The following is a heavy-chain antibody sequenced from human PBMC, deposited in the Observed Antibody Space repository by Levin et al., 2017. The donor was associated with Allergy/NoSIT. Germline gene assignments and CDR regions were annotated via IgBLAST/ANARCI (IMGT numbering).Heavy chain of an antibody. V-gene: IGHV3-23*01. CDR3: AKERSVTMVRGVLFDY. J-gene: IGHJ4*02. D-gene: IGHD3-10*01. CDR2: ISGSGDNT. CDR1: GFTFSSYA. Sequence: GGSLRLSCAASGFTFSSYAMTWVRQAPGKGLEWVSAISGSGDNTYYADSVKGRFTISRDNSQNTLYLQMNSLRAEDTAVYYCAKERSVTMVRGVLFDYWGQGTLVTVSS.